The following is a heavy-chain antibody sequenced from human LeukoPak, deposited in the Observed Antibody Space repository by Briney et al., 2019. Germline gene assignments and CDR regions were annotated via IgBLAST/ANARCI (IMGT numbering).Heavy chain of an antibody. D-gene: IGHD2-2*02. CDR3: ARRGAPGSLAIDNWFDP. J-gene: IGHJ5*02. V-gene: IGHV3-74*01. Sequence: SGGSLRLSCAASGFAFSTYLMHWFRQAPGKGLVWVSRITSDGSTTTYADSVKGRFTISRDNSKNTLYLQMNSLRADDTAVYYCARRGAPGSLAIDNWFDPWGQGTLVTVSS. CDR2: ITSDGSTT. CDR1: GFAFSTYL.